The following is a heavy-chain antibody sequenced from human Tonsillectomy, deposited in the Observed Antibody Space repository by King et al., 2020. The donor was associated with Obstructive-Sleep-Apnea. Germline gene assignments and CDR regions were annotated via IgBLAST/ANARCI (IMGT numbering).Heavy chain of an antibody. V-gene: IGHV3-15*01. CDR2: IKSKTDGGTI. CDR1: GFTFTNAW. CDR3: TTAIIRRGRGYFP. J-gene: IGHJ5*02. Sequence: VQLVESGGGLVKPGGSLRVSCAASGFTFTNAWMSWVRQAPGKGLEWVGRIKSKTDGGTIDYAAPVKGRFTISRDDSKNMLYLQMNSLKTGDTAVYYCTTAIIRRGRGYFPWGQGSLVTVSS. D-gene: IGHD5-12*01.